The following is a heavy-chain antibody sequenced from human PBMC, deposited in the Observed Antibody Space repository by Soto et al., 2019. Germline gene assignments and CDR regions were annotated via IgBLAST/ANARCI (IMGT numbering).Heavy chain of an antibody. CDR3: ARSDYSNSRGDYSYYMDV. CDR1: GGSISSGGYY. V-gene: IGHV4-31*03. J-gene: IGHJ6*03. D-gene: IGHD4-4*01. Sequence: SETLSLTCTVSGGSISSGGYYWSWIRQHPGKGLEWIGYIYYSGSTYYNPSLKSRVTISVDTSKNQFSLKLSSVTAADTAVYYCARSDYSNSRGDYSYYMDVWGKGTTVT. CDR2: IYYSGST.